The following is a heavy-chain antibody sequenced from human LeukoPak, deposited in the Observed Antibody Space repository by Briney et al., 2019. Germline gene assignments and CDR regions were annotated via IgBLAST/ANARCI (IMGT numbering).Heavy chain of an antibody. CDR2: INSDGSST. Sequence: PGGSLRLSCAASGXTFSTCWMHWVRQAPGKGLVWVSRINSDGSSTSYADSVKGRFTISRDNAKNTLYLQMNSLRGEDTAVYYCARGFIGAGSSPNRHFDYWGQGALVTVSS. CDR3: ARGFIGAGSSPNRHFDY. D-gene: IGHD3-10*01. J-gene: IGHJ4*02. V-gene: IGHV3-74*01. CDR1: GXTFSTCW.